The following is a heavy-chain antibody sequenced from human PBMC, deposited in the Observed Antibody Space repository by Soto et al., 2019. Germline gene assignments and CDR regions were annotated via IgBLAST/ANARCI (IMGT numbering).Heavy chain of an antibody. Sequence: EVQLLESGGGLVQPGGSLRLSCAGSGFPFNNYAINWVRQGPGKGLEWVAASTGAGGSTYNEDSVKGRFTVSRDNSKKTMYMQLDGLRAEDTAVYDCGKGHSDYQGDYNYYGMDIWGQGTTVTVSS. D-gene: IGHD4-4*01. J-gene: IGHJ6*02. CDR2: STGAGGST. CDR1: GFPFNNYA. V-gene: IGHV3-23*01. CDR3: GKGHSDYQGDYNYYGMDI.